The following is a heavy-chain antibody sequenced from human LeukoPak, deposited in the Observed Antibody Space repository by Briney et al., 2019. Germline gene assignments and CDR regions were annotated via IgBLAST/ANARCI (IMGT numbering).Heavy chain of an antibody. CDR2: ISTSGSII. D-gene: IGHD5-24*01. CDR3: ARSSRDGYNLIDYMDV. CDR1: GFTFGSYE. Sequence: GGSLRLSCEASGFTFGSYEMTWVRQAPGKGLEWLSYISTSGSIIVYADSVRGRFTVSRDNAKNSLYLQMNSLRAEDTAVYYCARSSRDGYNLIDYMDVWGKGTTVTVSS. V-gene: IGHV3-48*03. J-gene: IGHJ6*03.